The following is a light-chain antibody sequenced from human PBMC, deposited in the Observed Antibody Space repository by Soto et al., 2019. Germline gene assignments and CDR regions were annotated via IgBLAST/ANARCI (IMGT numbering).Light chain of an antibody. CDR2: KAS. V-gene: IGKV1-5*03. J-gene: IGKJ1*01. Sequence: DIQMTQSPSTLSASVGDRVTITCRASQSVDTCLAWYQQKKGKAPHLLIYKASILETGVPSRFSGSGSVTEFTLTISSLQPDDFATYYCQHFYRYPWTFGQGTKVEIK. CDR3: QHFYRYPWT. CDR1: QSVDTC.